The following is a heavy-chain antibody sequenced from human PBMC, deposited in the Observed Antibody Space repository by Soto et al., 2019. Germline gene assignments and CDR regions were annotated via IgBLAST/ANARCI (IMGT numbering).Heavy chain of an antibody. CDR1: GYTFTSYD. D-gene: IGHD4-17*01. J-gene: IGHJ3*02. CDR3: ASWAYGDYGGDAFNI. V-gene: IGHV1-8*01. Sequence: ASVKVSCKASGYTFTSYDINWVRQATGQGLEWMGWMNPNSGNTGYAQKFQGRVTMTRNTSISTAYMELSSLRSEDTAVYYCASWAYGDYGGDAFNIWGQGTMVTVSS. CDR2: MNPNSGNT.